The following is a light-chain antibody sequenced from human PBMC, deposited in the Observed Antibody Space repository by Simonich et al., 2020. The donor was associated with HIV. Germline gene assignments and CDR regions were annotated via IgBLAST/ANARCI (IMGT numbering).Light chain of an antibody. V-gene: IGKV4-1*01. Sequence: DIVMTQFPDSLAVSLGERATINCKSSQSVLSSSNNKNYLAWYQQKPGKPPKLLIYWASARESGVPDRFSGSGSGTDFTLTISSLQAEDVAVYYCQQYYTTPQTFGQGTNLEIK. CDR3: QQYYTTPQT. CDR1: QSVLSSSNNKNY. J-gene: IGKJ2*01. CDR2: WAS.